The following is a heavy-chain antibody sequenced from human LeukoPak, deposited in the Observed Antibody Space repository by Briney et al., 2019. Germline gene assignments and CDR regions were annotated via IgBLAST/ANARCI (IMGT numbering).Heavy chain of an antibody. CDR1: GGSISDYY. CDR3: ARKGISALAGAFDI. J-gene: IGHJ3*02. D-gene: IGHD2-21*01. CDR2: IYTSGST. Sequence: SEALSLTCTVSGGSISDYYWSWIRQPAGKGLEWIGRIYTSGSTNYSTSLKTRVTMSVDTSKNQFSLRLSSVTAADTPVYYCARKGISALAGAFDIWGQGTMVTVSS. V-gene: IGHV4-4*07.